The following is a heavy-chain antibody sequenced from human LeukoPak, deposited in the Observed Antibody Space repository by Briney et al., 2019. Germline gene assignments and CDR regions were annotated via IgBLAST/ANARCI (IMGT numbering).Heavy chain of an antibody. V-gene: IGHV3-7*01. CDR1: GFTFSSDW. CDR3: ARVALYCTNGVCYFFLGYFDY. D-gene: IGHD2-8*01. J-gene: IGHJ4*02. CDR2: IKQDGSEK. Sequence: GGSLRLSCAASGFTFSSDWMSWVRQAPGKGLEWVANIKQDGSEKYYADSVKGRFTISRDNAKNSLYLQMNSLRAEDTAVYYCARVALYCTNGVCYFFLGYFDYWGQGTLVTVSS.